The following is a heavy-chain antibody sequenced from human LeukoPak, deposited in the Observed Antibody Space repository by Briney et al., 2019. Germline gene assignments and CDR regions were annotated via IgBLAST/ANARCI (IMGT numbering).Heavy chain of an antibody. D-gene: IGHD3-10*01. J-gene: IGHJ4*02. CDR1: GFSFTRSA. Sequence: ASVKVSCKASGFSFTRSAMQWVRQARGQRLEWIGWIVVGSGNTNYAQKFQERVTITRDMSTSTAYMELSSLRSEDTAVYYCAAKFGDFDYWGQGTLVTVSS. V-gene: IGHV1-58*02. CDR3: AAKFGDFDY. CDR2: IVVGSGNT.